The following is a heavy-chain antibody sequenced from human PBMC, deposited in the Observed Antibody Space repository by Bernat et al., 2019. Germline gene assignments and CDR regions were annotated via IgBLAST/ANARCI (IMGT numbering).Heavy chain of an antibody. CDR3: ATSSGPYNYVWGSYRYTNYFDY. V-gene: IGHV5-51*03. CDR1: GYSFTSYW. D-gene: IGHD3-16*02. J-gene: IGHJ4*02. CDR2: IYPGDSDT. Sequence: EVQLVQSGAEVKKPGESLKISCKGSGYSFTSYWIGWVRQMPGKGLEWMGIIYPGDSDTRYSPSFQGQVTISANKSISTACLQWSSLKASDTAMYYCATSSGPYNYVWGSYRYTNYFDYRGQGTLVTVSS.